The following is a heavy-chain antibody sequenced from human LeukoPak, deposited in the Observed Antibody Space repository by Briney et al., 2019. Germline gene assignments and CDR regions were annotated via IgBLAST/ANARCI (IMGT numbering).Heavy chain of an antibody. CDR3: ARGPASLVALNWFDP. CDR1: GFTFSSYW. CDR2: INSDGSST. D-gene: IGHD2-8*02. V-gene: IGHV3-74*01. J-gene: IGHJ5*02. Sequence: PGGSLRLSCAASGFTFSSYWMHWVRQAPGKGLVWVSRINSDGSSTSYADSVKGRFTISRDNAKNTLYLQMNSLRAEDTAVYYCARGPASLVALNWFDPWGQGTLVTVSS.